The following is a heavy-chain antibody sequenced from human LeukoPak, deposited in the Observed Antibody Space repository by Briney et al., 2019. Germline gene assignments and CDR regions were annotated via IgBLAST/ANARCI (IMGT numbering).Heavy chain of an antibody. D-gene: IGHD4-23*01. V-gene: IGHV3-9*03. CDR1: VFRFQHCS. J-gene: IGHJ4*02. Sequence: GRTVRLSCRACVFRFQHCSSLWDPQAPGKVLVCVTGIRWHRGSIGYADAVKGRFTISRDNANDSMYLQMNGLRAEDMALYSCAKAHHPSTVVTPLGASYFDYWGQGTLVTVSS. CDR3: AKAHHPSTVVTPLGASYFDY. CDR2: IRWHRGSI.